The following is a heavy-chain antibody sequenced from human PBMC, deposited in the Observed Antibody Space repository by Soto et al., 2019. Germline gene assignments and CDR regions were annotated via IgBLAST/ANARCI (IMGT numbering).Heavy chain of an antibody. CDR1: GGSISSSNW. D-gene: IGHD3-10*01. J-gene: IGHJ5*02. CDR3: ATRFMVRGVIITSGWFDP. V-gene: IGHV4-4*02. Sequence: SETLSLTCAVSGGSISSSNWWSWVRQPPGKGLEWIGEIYHSGSTNYNPSLKSRVTISVDKSKNQFSLKLSSVTAADTAVYYCATRFMVRGVIITSGWFDPWGQGTLVTVSS. CDR2: IYHSGST.